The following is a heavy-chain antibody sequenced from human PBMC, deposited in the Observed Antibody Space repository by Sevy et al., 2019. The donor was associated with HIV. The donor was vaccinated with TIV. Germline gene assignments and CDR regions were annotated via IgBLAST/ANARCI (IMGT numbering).Heavy chain of an antibody. CDR3: AREGNRERQTIPLDS. J-gene: IGHJ4*02. V-gene: IGHV3-48*02. D-gene: IGHD6-25*01. CDR2: ISNSGSTT. Sequence: GGSLRLSCAASGFRFNYHNMNWVRQAPGKGLEWISYISNSGSTTYLADSVRVRFNISRDNTKNSLFLEMDNLTDENTAVYYCAREGNRERQTIPLDSWGRGIQVTVSS. CDR1: GFRFNYHN.